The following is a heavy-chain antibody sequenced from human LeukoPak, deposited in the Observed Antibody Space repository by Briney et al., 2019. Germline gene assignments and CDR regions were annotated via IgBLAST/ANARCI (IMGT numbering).Heavy chain of an antibody. CDR2: IYYSGST. V-gene: IGHV4-59*01. D-gene: IGHD4-17*01. J-gene: IGHJ4*02. Sequence: SETLSLTCTVSGGSISSYYWSWIRQPPGKGLEWIGYIYYSGSTNYNPPLKSRVTISVDTSKNQFSLKLSSVTAADTAVYYCARIYGDYGDYWGQGTLVTVSS. CDR3: ARIYGDYGDY. CDR1: GGSISSYY.